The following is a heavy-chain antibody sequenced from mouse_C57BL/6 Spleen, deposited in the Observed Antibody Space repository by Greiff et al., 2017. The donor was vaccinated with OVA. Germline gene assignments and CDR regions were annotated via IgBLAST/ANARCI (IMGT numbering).Heavy chain of an antibody. J-gene: IGHJ1*03. V-gene: IGHV6-6*01. CDR1: GFSFSDAW. Sequence: EVQLQQSGGGLVQPGGSMKLSCAASGFSFSDAWMDWVRQSPEKGLEWVAEIRNKANNHATYYAASVQGRFTISRDDSKSSVYLQMNSLRAEDTGIYDCTRRATVVASRYWYFDVWGTGTTVTVSS. D-gene: IGHD1-1*01. CDR3: TRRATVVASRYWYFDV. CDR2: IRNKANNHAT.